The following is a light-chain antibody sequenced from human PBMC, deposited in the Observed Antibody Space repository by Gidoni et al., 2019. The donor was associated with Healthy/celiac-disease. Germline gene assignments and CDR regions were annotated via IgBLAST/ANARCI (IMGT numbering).Light chain of an antibody. Sequence: EIVLPHSPATLSLSPGERATLSCRASQSVSSYLAWYQQKPGKAPRLLIDDASNRATGIPARFSGSGSGTDFTLNISSLEPEDCAVYYCQQRSNWPPLTFGGXTKVEIK. V-gene: IGKV3-11*01. CDR2: DAS. CDR3: QQRSNWPPLT. CDR1: QSVSSY. J-gene: IGKJ4*01.